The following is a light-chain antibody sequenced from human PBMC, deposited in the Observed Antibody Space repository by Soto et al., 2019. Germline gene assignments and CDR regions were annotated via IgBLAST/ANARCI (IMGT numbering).Light chain of an antibody. CDR2: EVS. V-gene: IGKV2D-29*02. CDR3: MQSTLLPPT. J-gene: IGKJ5*01. CDR1: PSLLHITGETF. Sequence: DVVMTQTPLSLSVAPGQPASISCKSSPSLLHITGETFLFWYLQKPGQSPQLLIFEVSTRVSGVPDRFSGSGSGTDFTLEISRVETADVGIYYCMQSTLLPPTFGKGTRLGIE.